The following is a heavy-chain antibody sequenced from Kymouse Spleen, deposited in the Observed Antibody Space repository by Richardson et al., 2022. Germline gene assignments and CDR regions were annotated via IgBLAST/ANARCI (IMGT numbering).Heavy chain of an antibody. Sequence: EVQLVESGGGLVKPGGSLRLSCAASGFTFSNAWMSWVRQAPGKGLEWVGRIKSKTDGGTTDYAAPVKGRFTISRDDSKNTLYLQMNSLKTEDTAVYYCTTDPNILTGYPFDYWGQGTLVTVSS. J-gene: IGHJ4*02. CDR3: TTDPNILTGYPFDY. CDR2: IKSKTDGGTT. V-gene: IGHV3-15*01. CDR1: GFTFSNAW. D-gene: IGHD3-9*01.